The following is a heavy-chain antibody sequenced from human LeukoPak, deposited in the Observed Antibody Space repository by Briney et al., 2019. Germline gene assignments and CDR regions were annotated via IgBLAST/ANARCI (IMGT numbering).Heavy chain of an antibody. J-gene: IGHJ4*02. CDR2: IYYSGST. V-gene: IGHV4-59*08. D-gene: IGHD5-24*01. Sequence: SETLSLTCTVSGGSISSYYWSWIRQPPGKGLEWIEYIYYSGSTNYNPSLKSRVTISVDTSKNQFSLKLSSVTAADTAVYYCASQRPGYSHFDYWGQGTLVTVSS. CDR1: GGSISSYY. CDR3: ASQRPGYSHFDY.